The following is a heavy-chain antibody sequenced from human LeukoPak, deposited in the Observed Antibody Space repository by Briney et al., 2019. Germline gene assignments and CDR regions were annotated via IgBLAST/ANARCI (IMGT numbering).Heavy chain of an antibody. J-gene: IGHJ5*02. CDR2: ISGSGGST. CDR3: AKDEVVVVAATTSNLFDP. Sequence: PGGSLRLSCAASGFTFSSYAMSWVRQAPGKGMEWVSAISGSGGSTYYADSVKGRFTISRDNSKNTLYLQMNSLRAEDTSVYYCAKDEVVVVAATTSNLFDPWGQGTLVTVSS. V-gene: IGHV3-23*01. D-gene: IGHD2-15*01. CDR1: GFTFSSYA.